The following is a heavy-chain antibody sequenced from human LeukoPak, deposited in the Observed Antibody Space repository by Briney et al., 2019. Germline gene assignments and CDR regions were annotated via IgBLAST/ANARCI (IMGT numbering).Heavy chain of an antibody. V-gene: IGHV3-23*01. J-gene: IGHJ4*02. CDR2: IRSSGGST. CDR3: AKEKDGGFDY. Sequence: PGRSLRLSCAASGFTSSSYAIGWVRPAPGRGRERDSGIRSSGGSTSYAASVNGRFTISRDNSKNTLYLQKNSLRAEDTAVYYCAKEKDGGFDYWGQGTLVTVSS. CDR1: GFTSSSYA.